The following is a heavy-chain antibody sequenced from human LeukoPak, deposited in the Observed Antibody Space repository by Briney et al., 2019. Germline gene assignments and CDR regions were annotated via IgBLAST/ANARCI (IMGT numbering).Heavy chain of an antibody. CDR2: IYHSGST. Sequence: PSETLSLTCTVSGYSISSGYYWGWIRQPPGKGLEWIGSIYHSGSTYYNPSLKSRVTISVDTSKNQFSLKLSSVTAADTAVYYCARVWEYTLYYVGSGETFDIWGQGTMVTVSS. CDR3: ARVWEYTLYYVGSGETFDI. D-gene: IGHD3-22*01. CDR1: GYSISSGYY. V-gene: IGHV4-38-2*02. J-gene: IGHJ3*02.